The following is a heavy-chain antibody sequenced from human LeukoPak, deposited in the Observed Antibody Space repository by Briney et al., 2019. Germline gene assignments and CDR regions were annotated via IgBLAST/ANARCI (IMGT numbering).Heavy chain of an antibody. CDR1: GYTFTSYG. CDR2: ISGYNGNT. CDR3: ARERRDGYRRFDY. V-gene: IGHV1-18*01. Sequence: GASVKVSCTASGYTFTSYGMGWVRQAPGQGLEWMGWISGYNGNTNYAQKLQDRVTMTTDTSTSTAYMELRSLRSDDTAVYYCARERRDGYRRFDYWGQGTLVTVSS. J-gene: IGHJ4*02. D-gene: IGHD5-24*01.